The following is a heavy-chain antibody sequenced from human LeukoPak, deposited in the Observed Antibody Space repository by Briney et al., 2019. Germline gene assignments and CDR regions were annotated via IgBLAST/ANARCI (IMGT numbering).Heavy chain of an antibody. J-gene: IGHJ4*02. CDR2: IGGSGSRT. CDR3: AKKYGVTVYGSGLNYFDY. V-gene: IGHV3-23*01. CDR1: GFTFSSYA. D-gene: IGHD6-19*01. Sequence: RGSLRLSCAASGFTFSSYAMSWVRQAPGKSLEWVSGIGGSGSRTYYADSVKGRFTISRDNSKNTLYLQMNSLRAEDTAIYYCAKKYGVTVYGSGLNYFDYWGQGTLVTVSS.